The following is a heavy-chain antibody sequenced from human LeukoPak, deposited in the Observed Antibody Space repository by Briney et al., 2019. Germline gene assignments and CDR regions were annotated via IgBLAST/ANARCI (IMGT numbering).Heavy chain of an antibody. D-gene: IGHD3-22*01. CDR1: GFTFSSYA. J-gene: IGHJ6*02. CDR2: ISGSGGST. V-gene: IGHV3-23*01. CDR3: AKDQGMIVPSYGMDV. Sequence: TGGSLRPSCAASGFTFSSYAMSWVRQAPGKGLEWVSAISGSGGSTYYADSVKGRFTISRDNSKNTLYLQMNSLRAEDTAVYYCAKDQGMIVPSYGMDVWGQGTTVTVSS.